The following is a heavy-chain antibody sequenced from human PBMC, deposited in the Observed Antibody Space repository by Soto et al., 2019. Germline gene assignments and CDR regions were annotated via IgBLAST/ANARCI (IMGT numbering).Heavy chain of an antibody. D-gene: IGHD6-25*01. V-gene: IGHV3-33*01. CDR2: VVCSGTKH. CDR1: GSALRRYG. Sequence: QVQLGDFGGGLVQPGGSLRLSCAASGSALRRYGMNGVRQAPGKGPAWVAAVVCSGTKHNYSDSVKGRFTISKDNSKNMLLLQMNDLRVEETGIYYCARGVPAAGPAEYWGQGTQVTV. CDR3: ARGVPAAGPAEY. J-gene: IGHJ4*02.